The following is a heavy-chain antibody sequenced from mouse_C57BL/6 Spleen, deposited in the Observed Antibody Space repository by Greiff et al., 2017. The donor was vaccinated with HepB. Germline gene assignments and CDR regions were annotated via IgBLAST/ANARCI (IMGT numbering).Heavy chain of an antibody. D-gene: IGHD2-4*01. CDR3: ARYYDYDGTGGY. CDR2: IYPRSGNT. J-gene: IGHJ4*01. V-gene: IGHV1-81*01. CDR1: GYTFTSYG. Sequence: QVHVKQSGAELARPGASVKLSCKASGYTFTSYGISWVKQRTGQGLEWIGEIYPRSGNTYYNEKFKGKATLTADKSSSTAYMELRSLTSEDSAVYFCARYYDYDGTGGYWGQGTSVTVSS.